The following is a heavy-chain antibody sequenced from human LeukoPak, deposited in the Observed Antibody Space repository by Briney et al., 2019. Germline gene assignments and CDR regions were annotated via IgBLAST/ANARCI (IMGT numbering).Heavy chain of an antibody. D-gene: IGHD6-19*01. CDR3: ARGTRGWYAGCLSL. CDR2: IIPILGIA. J-gene: IGHJ2*01. Sequence: GASVKVSCKASGGTFSSYTISWVRQAPGQGLEWMGRIIPILGIANYAQKFQGRVTITADKSTSTAYMELSSLRSEDTAVYYCARGTRGWYAGCLSLWGRGTLVTVSS. CDR1: GGTFSSYT. V-gene: IGHV1-69*02.